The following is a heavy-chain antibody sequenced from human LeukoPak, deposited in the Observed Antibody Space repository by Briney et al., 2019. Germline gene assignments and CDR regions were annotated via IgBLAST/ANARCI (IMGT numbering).Heavy chain of an antibody. CDR2: ISYDGSNK. D-gene: IGHD2/OR15-2a*01. CDR1: GFTFSSYA. Sequence: GGSLRLSCAASGFTFSSYAMHWVRQAPGKGLEWVAVISYDGSNKYYADSVKGRFTISRDNSKNTLYLQMNGLRAEDTAVYYCAKDLGFHYYYGMDVWGQGTTVTVSS. CDR3: AKDLGFHYYYGMDV. J-gene: IGHJ6*02. V-gene: IGHV3-30-3*01.